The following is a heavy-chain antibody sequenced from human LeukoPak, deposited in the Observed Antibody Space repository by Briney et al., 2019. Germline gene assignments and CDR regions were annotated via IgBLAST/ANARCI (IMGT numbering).Heavy chain of an antibody. CDR3: ARVGWYQLLRLSRPTNWFDP. Sequence: SETLSLTCAVYGGSFSGYYWSWIRQPPGKGLEWIGEINHSGSTNYNPSLKSRVTISVDTSKNQFSLKLSSVTAADTAVYYCARVGWYQLLRLSRPTNWFDPWGQGTLVTVSS. J-gene: IGHJ5*02. CDR1: GGSFSGYY. CDR2: INHSGST. D-gene: IGHD2-2*01. V-gene: IGHV4-34*01.